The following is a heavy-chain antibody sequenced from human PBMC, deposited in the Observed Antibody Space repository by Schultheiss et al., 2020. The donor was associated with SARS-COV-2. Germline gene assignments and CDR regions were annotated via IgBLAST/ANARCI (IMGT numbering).Heavy chain of an antibody. CDR1: GFTFSSYD. J-gene: IGHJ5*02. Sequence: GGSLRLSCAASGFTFSSYDMHWVRQATGKGLEWVSAIGTAGDTYYPGSVKGRFTISRENAKNSLYLQMNSLRDEDTAVYYCARDKGPQQWLAYNWFDPWGQGTLVTVSS. CDR3: ARDKGPQQWLAYNWFDP. CDR2: IGTAGDT. V-gene: IGHV3-13*01. D-gene: IGHD6-19*01.